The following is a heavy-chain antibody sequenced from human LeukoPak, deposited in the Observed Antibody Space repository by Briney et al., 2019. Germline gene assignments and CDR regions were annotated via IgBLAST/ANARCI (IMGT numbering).Heavy chain of an antibody. J-gene: IGHJ4*02. CDR1: GFTFSSYG. V-gene: IGHV3-33*01. Sequence: PGRSLRLSCAASGFTFSSYGMHWVRQAPGKGLEWVAVIWYDGSNKYYADSVKGRFTISRDNSKNTLYLQKNSLRAEDTAVCYCARDYEYGDYVGHNIDYWGQGTLVTVS. CDR2: IWYDGSNK. CDR3: ARDYEYGDYVGHNIDY. D-gene: IGHD4-17*01.